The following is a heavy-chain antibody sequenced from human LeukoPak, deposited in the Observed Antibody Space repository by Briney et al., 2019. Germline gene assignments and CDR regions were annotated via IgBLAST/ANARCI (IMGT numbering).Heavy chain of an antibody. CDR2: IGGSGGNT. CDR3: AKLSSSSHSDY. CDR1: GFTFSSYG. V-gene: IGHV3-23*01. Sequence: PGGSLRLSCAASGFTFSSYGMSWVRQAPGKGLEWVSAIGGSGGNTYYADSVKGRFTISRDNSKNTLNLQMNSLRAEDTAVYYCAKLSSSSHSDYWGQGTLVTVSS. J-gene: IGHJ4*02. D-gene: IGHD6-13*01.